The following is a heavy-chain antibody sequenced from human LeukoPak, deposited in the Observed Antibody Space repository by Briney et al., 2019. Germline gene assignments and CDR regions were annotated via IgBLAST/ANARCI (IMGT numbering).Heavy chain of an antibody. CDR1: GFTFSSYG. D-gene: IGHD3-10*01. CDR3: AKAKRYYGSGRELDY. CDR2: IRYDGSNK. J-gene: IGHJ4*02. V-gene: IGHV3-30*02. Sequence: GGSLRLSCAASGFTFSSYGMHWVRQAPGKGLESVAFIRYDGSNKYYADSVKGRFTISRDNSKNTLYLQMNSLRAEDTAVYYCAKAKRYYGSGRELDYWGQGTLVTVSS.